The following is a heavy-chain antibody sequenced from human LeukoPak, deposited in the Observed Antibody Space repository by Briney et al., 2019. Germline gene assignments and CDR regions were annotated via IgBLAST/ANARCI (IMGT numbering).Heavy chain of an antibody. CDR1: GFTFSSYG. Sequence: GGSLRLSCGASGFTFSSYGMHWVRQAPGKGLEWVSGISGSGDRRNYADSVKGRFTISRDISKNTLYLQMNSLRAEDTAVYYCAKGPKQLLVGSRGYYFDYWGQGTLVTVSS. J-gene: IGHJ4*02. V-gene: IGHV3-23*01. CDR2: ISGSGDRR. D-gene: IGHD6-13*01. CDR3: AKGPKQLLVGSRGYYFDY.